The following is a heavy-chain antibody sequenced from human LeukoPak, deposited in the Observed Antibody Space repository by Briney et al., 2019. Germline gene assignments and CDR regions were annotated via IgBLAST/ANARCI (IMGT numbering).Heavy chain of an antibody. J-gene: IGHJ5*02. CDR2: ISGSGGST. CDR3: AKNYYGDYLRGWFDP. D-gene: IGHD4-17*01. Sequence: PGGSLRLSCAASGFTFSSYAMSWVRQAPGKGLEWVSAISGSGGSTYYADSVKGRFTISRDNSKNTLYLQMNSLRAEDTAVYYCAKNYYGDYLRGWFDPWGQGILVTASS. V-gene: IGHV3-23*01. CDR1: GFTFSSYA.